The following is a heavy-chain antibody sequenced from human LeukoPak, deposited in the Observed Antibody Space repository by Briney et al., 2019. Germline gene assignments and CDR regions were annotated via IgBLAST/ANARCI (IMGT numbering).Heavy chain of an antibody. V-gene: IGHV4-30-4*02. J-gene: IGHJ5*02. D-gene: IGHD3-10*01. CDR3: ARADPNASGYFYRFNWFDP. CDR1: GGSISSGDYY. CDR2: MYYSGST. Sequence: PSETLSLTCTVSGGSISSGDYYWSWIRQPPGKGLEWIAHMYYSGSTYYNPSLKSRVTISLDTSKFQFSLRLNSVTAADTAVYYCARADPNASGYFYRFNWFDPWGQGTLVTVSS.